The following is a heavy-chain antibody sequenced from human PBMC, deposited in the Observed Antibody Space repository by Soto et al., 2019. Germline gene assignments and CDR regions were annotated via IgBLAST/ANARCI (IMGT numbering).Heavy chain of an antibody. Sequence: SETLSLTCTVSGGSVSSGSYYWGWIRQPPGKGLEWIGYIYNSATTKYNPSLKSRVTISVDTSKNQFSLKLSSVTTADTAVYYCARGRFDFIWGTPAPYLDYWGQGALVTVSS. V-gene: IGHV4-61*01. CDR2: IYNSATT. J-gene: IGHJ4*02. CDR1: GGSVSSGSYY. D-gene: IGHD3-16*01. CDR3: ARGRFDFIWGTPAPYLDY.